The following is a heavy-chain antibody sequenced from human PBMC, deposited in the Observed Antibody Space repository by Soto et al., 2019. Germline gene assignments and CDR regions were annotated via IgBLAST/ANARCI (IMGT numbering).Heavy chain of an antibody. D-gene: IGHD1-1*01. CDR1: GYGFTTYG. CDR2: ISAHNGNT. CDR3: ARGRYGDY. Sequence: QVHLVQSGAEVKKPVASVKVSCKGSGYGFTTYGITWVRQAPGQGLEWMAWISAHNGNTNYAQKLQGRVTVTRDTSTSTAYMEVRSLRSDDTAVYYCARGRYGDYWGQGALVTVSS. J-gene: IGHJ4*02. V-gene: IGHV1-18*01.